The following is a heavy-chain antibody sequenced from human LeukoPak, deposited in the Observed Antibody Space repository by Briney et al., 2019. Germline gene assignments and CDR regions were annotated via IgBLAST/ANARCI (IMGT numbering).Heavy chain of an antibody. V-gene: IGHV1-18*01. J-gene: IGHJ4*02. D-gene: IGHD2-21*02. CDR2: ISAYTGNT. CDR3: ALIEGDDFLDN. Sequence: ASLTISCKASVSIFPKFGVNWVRQAPGGGLEWMGWISAYTGNTFYAPKVQDRVTMTTDTSTDTAYMELRNLRSDDTAFYYCALIEGDDFLDNWGQRTLVTVSS. CDR1: VSIFPKFG.